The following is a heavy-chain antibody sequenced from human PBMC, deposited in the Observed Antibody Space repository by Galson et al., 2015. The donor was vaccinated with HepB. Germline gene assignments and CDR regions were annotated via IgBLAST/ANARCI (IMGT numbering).Heavy chain of an antibody. D-gene: IGHD6-19*01. CDR2: IKSKTDGGTT. CDR3: TTEGAVAGMDAFDI. Sequence: SLRLSCAASGFTFSNAWMSWVRQAPGKGLEWVGRIKSKTDGGTTDYAAPVKGRFTISRDDSKNTLYLQMNSLKTEDTAVYYCTTEGAVAGMDAFDIWGQGTMVTVSS. CDR1: GFTFSNAW. J-gene: IGHJ3*02. V-gene: IGHV3-15*01.